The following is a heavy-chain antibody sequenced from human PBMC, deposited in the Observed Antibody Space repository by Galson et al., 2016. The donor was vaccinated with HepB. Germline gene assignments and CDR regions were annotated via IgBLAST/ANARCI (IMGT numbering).Heavy chain of an antibody. J-gene: IGHJ6*02. D-gene: IGHD3-10*01. CDR2: IYWGDDK. Sequence: PALVKPTQTLTLTCTFSGFSLSTSDVGVGWIRQPPGKALEWLALIYWGDDKRYSPSLKSRLTITKDTSKNQVVLTMTNMDPVDTATYYCAHLGGVWFGELNIYYYYAMDVWGQRTTVTVSS. CDR1: GFSLSTSDVG. V-gene: IGHV2-5*02. CDR3: AHLGGVWFGELNIYYYYAMDV.